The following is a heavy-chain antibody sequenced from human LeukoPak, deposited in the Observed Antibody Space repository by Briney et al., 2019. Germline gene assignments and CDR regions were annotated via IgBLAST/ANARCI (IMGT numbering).Heavy chain of an antibody. CDR3: ARAHPDSSGWFFDY. J-gene: IGHJ4*02. Sequence: GGSLRLSCAASGFTFDDYAMHWVRQAPGKGLEWVSGISWNSGSIGYADSVKGRFTISRDNAKNSLYLQMNSLRAEDTAVYYCARAHPDSSGWFFDYWGQGTLVTVSS. D-gene: IGHD6-19*01. CDR2: ISWNSGSI. V-gene: IGHV3-9*01. CDR1: GFTFDDYA.